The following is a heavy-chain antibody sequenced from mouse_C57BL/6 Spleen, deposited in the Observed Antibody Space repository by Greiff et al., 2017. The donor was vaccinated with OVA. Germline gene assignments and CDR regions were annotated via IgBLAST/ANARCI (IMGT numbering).Heavy chain of an antibody. V-gene: IGHV1-7*01. CDR1: GYTFTSYW. J-gene: IGHJ2*01. D-gene: IGHD2-3*01. CDR2: INPSSGYT. CDR3: ARDGYYGY. Sequence: QVQLQQSGAELAKPGASVKLSCKASGYTFTSYWMHWVKQRPGQGLEWIGYINPSSGYTKYNQKFKDKATLNADKSSSTAYMQLSSLTYEDSAVYYCARDGYYGYWGQGTTLTVSS.